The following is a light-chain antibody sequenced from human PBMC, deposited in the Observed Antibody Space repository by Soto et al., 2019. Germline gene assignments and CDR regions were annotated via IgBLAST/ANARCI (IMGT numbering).Light chain of an antibody. CDR2: DAS. CDR3: QQRSNWPPV. J-gene: IGKJ2*01. CDR1: QSISSY. V-gene: IGKV3-11*01. Sequence: EIVLTQSPATLSLSPGERATLSCRASQSISSYLAWYQQKPGQAPRLLIYDASNSATGIPARFSGSGSGTDFTRTISSLEPEDFAVYYCQQRSNWPPVFGQGTKLEIK.